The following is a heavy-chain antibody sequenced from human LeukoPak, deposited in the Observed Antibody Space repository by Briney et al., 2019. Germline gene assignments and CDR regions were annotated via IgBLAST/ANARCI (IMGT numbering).Heavy chain of an antibody. CDR1: GFTFSSYA. CDR2: ISYDGGNE. J-gene: IGHJ3*02. Sequence: PGGSLDFSCAASGFTFSSYAMHWVRQVPGKGLEWVAVISYDGGNEDYADSVKGRLTISRDNSKNTLYLQMNSLRIEDTAVYYCAREIFNAFDIWGQGTMVTVSS. V-gene: IGHV3-30-3*01. CDR3: AREIFNAFDI.